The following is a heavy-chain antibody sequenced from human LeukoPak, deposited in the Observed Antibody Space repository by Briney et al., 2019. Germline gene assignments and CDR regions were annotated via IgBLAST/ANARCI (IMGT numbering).Heavy chain of an antibody. Sequence: GGSLRLSCAASGFTFSNAWMSWVRQAPGKGLEWVGRIKSKTDGGTTDYAAPVKGRFTMSRDDSRNTLYLQMNSLKTEDTAVYYCTTAPVWFGELWIDYWGQGTLVTVSS. V-gene: IGHV3-15*01. D-gene: IGHD3-10*01. CDR1: GFTFSNAW. CDR3: TTAPVWFGELWIDY. J-gene: IGHJ4*02. CDR2: IKSKTDGGTT.